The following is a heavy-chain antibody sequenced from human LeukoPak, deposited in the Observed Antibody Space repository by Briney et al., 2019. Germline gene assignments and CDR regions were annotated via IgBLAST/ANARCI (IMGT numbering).Heavy chain of an antibody. Sequence: GGSLRLSCAAPGFTFSSYWMHWVRQAPGKGLVWVSRINSDGSSTSYADSVKGRFTISRDNAKNTLYLQMNSLRAEDTAVYYCARAYYGSGSYYEYYFDYWGQGTLVTVSS. CDR1: GFTFSSYW. CDR2: INSDGSST. CDR3: ARAYYGSGSYYEYYFDY. V-gene: IGHV3-74*01. J-gene: IGHJ4*02. D-gene: IGHD3-10*01.